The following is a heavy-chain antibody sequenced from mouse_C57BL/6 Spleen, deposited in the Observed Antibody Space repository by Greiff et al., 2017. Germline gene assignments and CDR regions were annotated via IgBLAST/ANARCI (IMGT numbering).Heavy chain of an antibody. CDR2: ISDGGSYT. CDR3: ARGGYYGKTSPYAMDY. D-gene: IGHD2-1*01. J-gene: IGHJ4*01. CDR1: GFTFSSYA. V-gene: IGHV5-4*03. Sequence: EVKLMESGGGLVKPGGSLKLSCAASGFTFSSYAMSWVRQTPEKRLEWVATISDGGSYTYYPDNVKGRFTISRDNAKNNLYLQMSHLKSEDTAMYYCARGGYYGKTSPYAMDYWGQGTADTVSS.